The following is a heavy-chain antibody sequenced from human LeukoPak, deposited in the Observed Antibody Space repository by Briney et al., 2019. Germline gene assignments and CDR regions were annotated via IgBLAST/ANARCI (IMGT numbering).Heavy chain of an antibody. CDR3: AKGGFGVVIGYAFDI. CDR1: GFTFDDYA. CDR2: ISWNSGSI. D-gene: IGHD3-3*01. J-gene: IGHJ3*02. V-gene: IGHV3-9*03. Sequence: PGRFLRLSCAASGFTFDDYAMHWVRQAPGKGLEWVSGISWNSGSIGYADSAKGRFTISRDNAKNSLYLQMNSLRAEDMALYYCAKGGFGVVIGYAFDIWGQGTMVTVSS.